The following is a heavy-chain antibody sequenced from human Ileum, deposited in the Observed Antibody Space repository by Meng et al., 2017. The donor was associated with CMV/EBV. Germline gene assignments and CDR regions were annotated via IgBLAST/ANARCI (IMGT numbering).Heavy chain of an antibody. D-gene: IGHD6-13*01. J-gene: IGHJ5*02. V-gene: IGHV1-18*01. CDR1: GYTFTSYG. Sequence: SGYTFTSYGISWVRQAPGQGLEWMGWISAYNGNTSYAQKLQGRVTMTTDTSTSTAYMELSSLRSEDTAVYYCARGRKRVAAAGGWFDPWGQGTLVTVSS. CDR3: ARGRKRVAAAGGWFDP. CDR2: ISAYNGNT.